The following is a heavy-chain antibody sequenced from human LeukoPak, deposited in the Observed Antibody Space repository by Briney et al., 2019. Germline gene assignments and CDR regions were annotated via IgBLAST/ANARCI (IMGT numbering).Heavy chain of an antibody. Sequence: GASVKVSCKASGGTFSSYAISWVRQAPGQGLEWMGGIIPIFGTPNYAQKFQGRVTITTDESTSTAYMELSSLRSEDTAVYYCARGQDFELSRNYYDSSGYYNFDYWGQGTLVTVSS. J-gene: IGHJ4*02. CDR2: IIPIFGTP. V-gene: IGHV1-69*05. D-gene: IGHD3-22*01. CDR1: GGTFSSYA. CDR3: ARGQDFELSRNYYDSSGYYNFDY.